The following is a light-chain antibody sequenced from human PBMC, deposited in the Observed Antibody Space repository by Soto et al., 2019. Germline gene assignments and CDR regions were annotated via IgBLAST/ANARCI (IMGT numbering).Light chain of an antibody. V-gene: IGKV3-15*01. Sequence: EIVMTQSPATLSVSQGERATLSCRASESVSSNLAWYQQKPGQAPRLLIYGASTRAPGVPDRFSGSGSGKEFHLTISSLQSEDCAVYYCQQYDTWPLTFGGGTKVEIK. CDR3: QQYDTWPLT. J-gene: IGKJ4*01. CDR2: GAS. CDR1: ESVSSN.